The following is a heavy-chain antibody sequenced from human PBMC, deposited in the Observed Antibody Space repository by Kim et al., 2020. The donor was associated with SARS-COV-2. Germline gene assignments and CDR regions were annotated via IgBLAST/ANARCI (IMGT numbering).Heavy chain of an antibody. D-gene: IGHD3-22*01. CDR3: ARAWDSLGYYYGINWFDP. V-gene: IGHV1-3*01. J-gene: IGHJ5*02. Sequence: ASVKVSCKASGYTFTSYAMHWVRQAPGQRLEWMGWINAGNGNTKYSQKFQGRVTITRDTSASTAYIELSSLRSEDTAVYYCARAWDSLGYYYGINWFDPWGQGTLVTVSS. CDR2: INAGNGNT. CDR1: GYTFTSYA.